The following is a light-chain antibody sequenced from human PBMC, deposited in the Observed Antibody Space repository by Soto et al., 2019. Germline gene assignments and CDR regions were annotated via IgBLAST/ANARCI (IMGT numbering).Light chain of an antibody. CDR2: KAS. CDR3: QQYNSYPLT. CDR1: QSISSW. Sequence: DIPMTQSPSTLSASVGDRVTITCRASQSISSWLAWYQQKPGKAPKLLIYKASSLESGVPSRFSGSGPGTEFTLTISSLQPDDFATYYCQQYNSYPLTFGGGTKVEIK. J-gene: IGKJ4*01. V-gene: IGKV1-5*03.